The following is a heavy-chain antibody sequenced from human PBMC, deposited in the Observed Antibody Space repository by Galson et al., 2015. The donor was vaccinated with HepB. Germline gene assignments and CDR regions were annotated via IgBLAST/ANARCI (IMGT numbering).Heavy chain of an antibody. Sequence: SLRLSCAASGFTFSSYWMSWVRQAPGKGLEWVANIKQDGSEKYYVDSVKGRFTISRDNAKNSLYLQMNSLRAEDTAVYYCARRTREQWLVTPAYWYFDLWGRGTLVTVSS. CDR3: ARRTREQWLVTPAYWYFDL. D-gene: IGHD6-19*01. V-gene: IGHV3-7*03. CDR2: IKQDGSEK. CDR1: GFTFSSYW. J-gene: IGHJ2*01.